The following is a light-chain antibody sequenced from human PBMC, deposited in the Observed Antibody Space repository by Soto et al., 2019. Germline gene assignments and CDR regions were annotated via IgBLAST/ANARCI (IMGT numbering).Light chain of an antibody. CDR1: QNIGNY. CDR3: QPAYNTPRT. CDR2: AAS. Sequence: DIQMTQSPSSLSTSIGDRVTITCRASQNIGNYLNWYQQRPGKAPKLLMYAASALQTGVPSRFGGSGSGTDFNPTITSVHPDDFGTFYCQPAYNTPRTLGQGTNVDIK. V-gene: IGKV1-39*01. J-gene: IGKJ1*01.